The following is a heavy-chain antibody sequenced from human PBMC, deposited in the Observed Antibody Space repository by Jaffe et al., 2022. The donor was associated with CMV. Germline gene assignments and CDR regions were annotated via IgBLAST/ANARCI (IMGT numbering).Heavy chain of an antibody. CDR1: GGSFSGYY. V-gene: IGHV4-34*01. Sequence: QVQLQQWGAGLLKPSETLSLTCAVYGGSFSGYYWSWIRQPPGKGLEWIGEINHSGSTNYNPSLKSRVTISVDTSKNQFSLKLSSVTAADTAVYYCARSSGNYYYMDVWGKGTTVTVSS. CDR2: INHSGST. J-gene: IGHJ6*03. D-gene: IGHD2-15*01. CDR3: ARSSGNYYYMDV.